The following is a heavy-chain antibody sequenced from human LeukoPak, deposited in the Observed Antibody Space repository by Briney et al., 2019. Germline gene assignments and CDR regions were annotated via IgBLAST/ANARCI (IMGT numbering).Heavy chain of an antibody. D-gene: IGHD5-24*01. CDR1: GGSFSGYY. CDR3: ARGATTKFDY. J-gene: IGHJ4*02. V-gene: IGHV4-30-4*08. Sequence: SETLSLTCAVYGGSFSGYYWSWIRQPPGKGLEWIGYIYYSGSTYYNPSLKSRVTISVDTSKNQFSLKLSSVTAADTAVYYCARGATTKFDYWGQGTLVTVSS. CDR2: IYYSGST.